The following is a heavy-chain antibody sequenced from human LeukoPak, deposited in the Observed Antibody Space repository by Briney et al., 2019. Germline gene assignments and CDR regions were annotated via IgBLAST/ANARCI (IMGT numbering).Heavy chain of an antibody. CDR3: ARGDGRRITMIY. J-gene: IGHJ4*02. CDR1: GYTFTGYY. D-gene: IGHD3-22*01. Sequence: ASVKVSCKASGYTFTGYYMHWVRQAPGQGLEWMGRINPNSGGTNYAQKFQGRVTMTRETSISTAYMELSRLRSDDTAVYYCARGDGRRITMIYWGQGTLVTVSS. CDR2: INPNSGGT. V-gene: IGHV1-2*06.